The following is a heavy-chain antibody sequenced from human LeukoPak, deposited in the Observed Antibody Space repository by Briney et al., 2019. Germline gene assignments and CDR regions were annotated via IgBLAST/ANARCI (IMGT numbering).Heavy chain of an antibody. V-gene: IGHV3-30*02. CDR1: GFTFSSYG. J-gene: IGHJ4*02. CDR2: IRYDGSNK. Sequence: GGSLRLSCAASGFTFSSYGMHWVRQAPGKGLEWVAFIRYDGSNKYYADSVKGRFTISRDNSKNTLYLQMNSLRAEDTAVYYCAKEEFCSGGSCYPAYWGQGTLVTVSS. CDR3: AKEEFCSGGSCYPAY. D-gene: IGHD2-15*01.